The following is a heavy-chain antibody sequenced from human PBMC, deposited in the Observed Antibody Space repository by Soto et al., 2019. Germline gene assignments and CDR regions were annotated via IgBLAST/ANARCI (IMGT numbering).Heavy chain of an antibody. J-gene: IGHJ6*02. CDR3: VMSLGELSTTVLDYGMDV. CDR1: GFTFSSYD. CDR2: IGTAGDT. V-gene: IGHV3-13*01. Sequence: GGSLRLSCAASGFTFSSYDMHWVRQATGKGLEWVSAIGTAGDTYYPGSVKGRFTISRENAKNSLYLQMNSLRAEDTAVYYCVMSLGELSTTVLDYGMDVWGQGTTVTVSS. D-gene: IGHD3-16*02.